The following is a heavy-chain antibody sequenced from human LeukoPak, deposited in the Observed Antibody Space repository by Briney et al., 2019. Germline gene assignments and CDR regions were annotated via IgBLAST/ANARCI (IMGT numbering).Heavy chain of an antibody. J-gene: IGHJ3*02. CDR3: AREANYYDSSGYYPDAFDI. V-gene: IGHV3-53*04. Sequence: GGSLRLSCAASGFTLSSNYMSWVRQAPGKGLEWVSLIYSGASTYYADSVKVPFTISRHNSKNTLYLHMNSLRAEDTAVYYCAREANYYDSSGYYPDAFDIWGQGTMVTVSS. D-gene: IGHD3-22*01. CDR2: IYSGAST. CDR1: GFTLSSNY.